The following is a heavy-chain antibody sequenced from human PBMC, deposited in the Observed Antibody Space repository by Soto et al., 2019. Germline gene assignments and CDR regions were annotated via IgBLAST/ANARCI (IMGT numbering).Heavy chain of an antibody. CDR1: GFTFSSYW. D-gene: IGHD3-22*01. CDR3: ARYHEGYYDSSDCSYYSDY. J-gene: IGHJ4*02. V-gene: IGHV3-7*03. CDR2: IKQDGSEK. Sequence: EVQLVESGGGLVQPGGSLRLSCAASGFTFSSYWMSWVRQAPGKGLEWVANIKQDGSEKYYVDSLKGRFTISRDNAKNSLYLQMNSLRAEDTSVYYCARYHEGYYDSSDCSYYSDYWGQGTLVTVSS.